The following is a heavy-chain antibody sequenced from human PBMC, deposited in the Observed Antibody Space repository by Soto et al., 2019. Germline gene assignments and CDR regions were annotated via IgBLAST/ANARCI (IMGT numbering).Heavy chain of an antibody. CDR2: MNPNSGNT. CDR3: AREKVTSGYPD. Sequence: QVQLVQSGAEVKKPGSSVKVSCKASGYTFTSYDINWVRQATGQGLERMGWMNPNSGNTAYAQKFQGRITMTRNTSLSTAYMELSSLRSEDTAVYYCAREKVTSGYPDWGQGTLVTVSS. J-gene: IGHJ4*02. D-gene: IGHD3-22*01. V-gene: IGHV1-8*01. CDR1: GYTFTSYD.